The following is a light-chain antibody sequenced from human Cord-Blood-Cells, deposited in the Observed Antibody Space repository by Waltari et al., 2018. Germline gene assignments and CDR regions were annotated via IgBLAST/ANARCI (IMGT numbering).Light chain of an antibody. J-gene: IGLJ2*01. CDR1: SPPFGTNP. V-gene: IGLV1-47*01. Sequence: QSVLTQPPPASGPPGQRVTIPCSGSSPPFGTNPVYWYQQLPGPAPKLRMYRNNQRPSGVPDRFSGSKSGPSASLAIGGRRSEDEADYYCAAWYDSLSGPVFGGGTKLTVL. CDR2: RNN. CDR3: AAWYDSLSGPV.